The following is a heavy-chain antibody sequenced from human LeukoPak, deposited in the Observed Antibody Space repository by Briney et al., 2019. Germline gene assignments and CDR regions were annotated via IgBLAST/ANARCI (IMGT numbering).Heavy chain of an antibody. CDR1: GYTFTAYY. V-gene: IGHV1-2*02. Sequence: ASVKVSCTASGYTFTAYYIHWVRQAPGQGLEWMGWINPNSGGTNYAQKFQGSVTMTRDTSISTAYMELTRLTSDDTAVYYCARLSLHCSGVSCYRGAFDSWGQGTLVTVSS. D-gene: IGHD2-15*01. CDR2: INPNSGGT. J-gene: IGHJ4*02. CDR3: ARLSLHCSGVSCYRGAFDS.